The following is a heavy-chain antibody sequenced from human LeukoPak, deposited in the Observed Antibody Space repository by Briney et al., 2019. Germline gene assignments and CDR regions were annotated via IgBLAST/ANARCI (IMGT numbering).Heavy chain of an antibody. CDR1: GYTFTNYY. CDR3: AREEYGGYFDY. CDR2: INPTGTGT. D-gene: IGHD2-21*01. J-gene: IGHJ4*02. Sequence: ASVKVYCKASGYTFTNYYMHWVRQAPGQGLGWMGLINPTGTGTNYAQKFRGRVTMTRDTSTTTVYMELSSLTSEDTAVYYCAREEYGGYFDYWGQGTLVTVSS. V-gene: IGHV1-46*01.